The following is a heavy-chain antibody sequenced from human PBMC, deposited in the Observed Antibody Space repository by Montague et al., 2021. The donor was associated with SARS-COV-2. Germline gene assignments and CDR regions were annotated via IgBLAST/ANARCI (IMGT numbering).Heavy chain of an antibody. D-gene: IGHD2-2*01. Sequence: SDTLSLTCTVSGGSISSYYWSWIRQPPGKGLEWIGYMSYGESTNXNPSLKSRVTISVDTSKNQLSLKVNSVTAADTAVYYCARRDGYCSSTRCPHWFDPWGQGTLVTVSS. CDR2: MSYGEST. J-gene: IGHJ5*02. CDR3: ARRDGYCSSTRCPHWFDP. CDR1: GGSISSYY. V-gene: IGHV4-59*07.